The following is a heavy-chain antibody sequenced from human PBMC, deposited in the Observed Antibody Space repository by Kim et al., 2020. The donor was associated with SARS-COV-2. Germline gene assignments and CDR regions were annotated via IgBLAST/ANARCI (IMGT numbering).Heavy chain of an antibody. CDR3: ARVGLIVVVTYGGAFDI. V-gene: IGHV1-69*13. D-gene: IGHD3-22*01. Sequence: SVKVSCKASGGTFSSYAISWVRQAPGQGLEWMGGIIPIFGTANYAQKFQGRVTITADESTSTAYMELSSLRSEDTAVYYCARVGLIVVVTYGGAFDIWGQGTMVTVSS. J-gene: IGHJ3*02. CDR1: GGTFSSYA. CDR2: IIPIFGTA.